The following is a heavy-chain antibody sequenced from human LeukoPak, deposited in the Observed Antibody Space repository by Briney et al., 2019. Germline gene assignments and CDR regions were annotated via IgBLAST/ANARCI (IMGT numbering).Heavy chain of an antibody. CDR3: ARGGSSGWRTPNDDY. V-gene: IGHV1-18*01. D-gene: IGHD6-19*01. CDR2: SSAYNGNT. CDR1: GYTSTSYG. Sequence: ASVKVSCKASGYTSTSYGISWVRQALGQGLEWMGWSSAYNGNTNYAQKVQGRVTMTTDTSTTTAYMELRSLRSDDTAVYYCARGGSSGWRTPNDDYWGQGTLVTVSS. J-gene: IGHJ4*02.